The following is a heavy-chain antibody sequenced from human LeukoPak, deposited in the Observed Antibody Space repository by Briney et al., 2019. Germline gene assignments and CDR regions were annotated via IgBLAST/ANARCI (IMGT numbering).Heavy chain of an antibody. CDR3: ARPVDYYDGSGYYYGEAYFDY. CDR2: IYPGDSDT. CDR1: GYSFTSYW. J-gene: IGHJ4*02. D-gene: IGHD3-22*01. V-gene: IGHV5-51*01. Sequence: GESLKISCKGSGYSFTSYWIGWVRQMPGKGLEWMGIIYPGDSDTRYSPSFQGQVTISADKSISTAYLQWSSLKASDTAMYYCARPVDYYDGSGYYYGEAYFDYWGQGTLVTVSS.